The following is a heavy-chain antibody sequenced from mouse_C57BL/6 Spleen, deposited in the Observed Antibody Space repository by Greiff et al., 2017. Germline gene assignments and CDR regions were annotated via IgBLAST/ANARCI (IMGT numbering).Heavy chain of an antibody. CDR3: ARLLWLDY. J-gene: IGHJ2*01. D-gene: IGHD1-1*01. V-gene: IGHV1-50*01. Sequence: QVQLQQPGAELVKPGASVKLSCKASGYTFTSYWMQWVKQRPGPGLEWIGEIDPSDSYTNYNQKFKGKATLTVDTSSSTAYMQLSSLTSEDAAVYYCARLLWLDYWGQGTTLTVSS. CDR1: GYTFTSYW. CDR2: IDPSDSYT.